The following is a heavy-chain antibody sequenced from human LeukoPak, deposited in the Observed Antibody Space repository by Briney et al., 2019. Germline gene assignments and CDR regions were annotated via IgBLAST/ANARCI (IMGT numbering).Heavy chain of an antibody. V-gene: IGHV4-59*08. CDR1: GGSISSYY. J-gene: IGHJ4*02. D-gene: IGHD5-12*01. CDR3: ASQYSGYDFSGYYFDY. Sequence: PSETLSLTCTVSGGSISSYYWSWIRQPPGKGLEWIGYISYSGSTNYKPSLKSRVSISVGSSKNQFSLKLSSVTAADTAVYYCASQYSGYDFSGYYFDYWGQGTLVTVSS. CDR2: ISYSGST.